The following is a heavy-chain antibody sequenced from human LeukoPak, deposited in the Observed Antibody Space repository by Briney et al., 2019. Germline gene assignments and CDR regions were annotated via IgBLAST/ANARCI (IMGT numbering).Heavy chain of an antibody. J-gene: IGHJ1*01. V-gene: IGHV3-11*05. D-gene: IGHD3-22*01. CDR1: GVTFSDYY. CDR3: ARAEPSTYYYDSSGLFLGH. CDR2: ISSSSYT. Sequence: VGALRLSCAASGVTFSDYYMSWIRHAPREGLEWVSYISSSSYTNDADSVKGRFTISRDNAKNSLYLQMNSLRAEDTAVYYCARAEPSTYYYDSSGLFLGHWGQGTLVTVSS.